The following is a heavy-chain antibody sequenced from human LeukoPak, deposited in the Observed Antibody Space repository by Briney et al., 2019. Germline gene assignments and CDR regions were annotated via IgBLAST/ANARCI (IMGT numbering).Heavy chain of an antibody. CDR3: ARDRAWLGYYYMDV. CDR1: GLTFRIYS. D-gene: IGHD3-10*01. V-gene: IGHV3-21*01. J-gene: IGHJ6*03. Sequence: GGSLRLSCAASGLTFRIYSMNWVRQAPGKGLEWVSSISSSSRYIYYADSVKGRFTISRDNAKNSLYLQMNSLRAEDTAVYYCARDRAWLGYYYMDVRGKGTTVTVSS. CDR2: ISSSSRYI.